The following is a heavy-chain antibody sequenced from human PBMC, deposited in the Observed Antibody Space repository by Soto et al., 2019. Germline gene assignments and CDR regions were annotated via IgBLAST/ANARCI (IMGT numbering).Heavy chain of an antibody. D-gene: IGHD3-3*01. Sequence: SQPLSLTCASCGYRFSRNSAGWDLIRQSPSRGLEWLGRTYYRSKWYNEYAVSVKSRITINPDTSRNQISLQLNSVTPEDTAVYYCARDIDFCYWGRGTQVTVSS. CDR1: GYRFSRNSAG. J-gene: IGHJ4*02. CDR3: ARDIDFCY. CDR2: TYYRSKWYN. V-gene: IGHV6-1*01.